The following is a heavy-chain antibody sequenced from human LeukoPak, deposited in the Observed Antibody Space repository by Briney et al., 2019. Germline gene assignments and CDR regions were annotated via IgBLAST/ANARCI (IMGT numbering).Heavy chain of an antibody. CDR2: INPSGGST. J-gene: IGHJ4*02. CDR1: GYTSTSYY. D-gene: IGHD3-22*01. CDR3: ARTYYYDSSGYGDFDY. Sequence: ASVKVSCKASGYTSTSYYMHSVRQAPGQGLEWMGIINPSGGSTSYAQKFQGRVTMTRDTSTSTVYMELSSLRSEDTAVYYCARTYYYDSSGYGDFDYWGQGTLVTVSS. V-gene: IGHV1-46*01.